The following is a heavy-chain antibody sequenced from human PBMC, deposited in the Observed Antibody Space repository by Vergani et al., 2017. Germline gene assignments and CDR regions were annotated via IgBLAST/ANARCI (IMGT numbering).Heavy chain of an antibody. CDR3: ARVMYRDEASTGYRLEGMDI. CDR1: GGSFNTYY. D-gene: IGHD3-9*01. Sequence: QVQLEESGPGLVKPSETLSLTCTVSGGSFNTYYWSWIRQSPGKGLEWIGYIYSTGSTNYNPSLNSRVTMSVDTSKNRFSLKLWSVTAADTAVYFCARVMYRDEASTGYRLEGMDIWGQGTTVTISS. CDR2: IYSTGST. J-gene: IGHJ6*02. V-gene: IGHV4-59*13.